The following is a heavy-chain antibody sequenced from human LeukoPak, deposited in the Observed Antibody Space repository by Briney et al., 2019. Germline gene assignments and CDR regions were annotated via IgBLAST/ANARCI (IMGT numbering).Heavy chain of an antibody. CDR1: RFTFSNYW. CDR2: INQDGSEI. V-gene: IGHV3-7*01. J-gene: IGHJ4*02. Sequence: GGSLRLSCAASRFTFSNYWMTWVRQAPGKGLEWVGNINQDGSEINYVNSVKGRFTISRDNAENSLYVQMNSLRAEGTAIYYCARDRHINSWSNDRFDYWGQGALVTVSS. D-gene: IGHD6-13*01. CDR3: ARDRHINSWSNDRFDY.